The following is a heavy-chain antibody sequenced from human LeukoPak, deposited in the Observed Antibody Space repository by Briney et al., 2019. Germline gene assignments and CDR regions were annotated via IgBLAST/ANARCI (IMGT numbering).Heavy chain of an antibody. J-gene: IGHJ3*02. D-gene: IGHD5-24*01. CDR1: GFTVSSNY. Sequence: GGSLRLSCAASGFTVSSNYMSWVRQAPGKGLEWVSVIYSGGSTYYADSVKGRFTIPRDNSKNTLYLQMNSLRAEDTAVYYCAREGNGYNYNDAFDIWGQGTMVTVSS. CDR2: IYSGGST. CDR3: AREGNGYNYNDAFDI. V-gene: IGHV3-66*02.